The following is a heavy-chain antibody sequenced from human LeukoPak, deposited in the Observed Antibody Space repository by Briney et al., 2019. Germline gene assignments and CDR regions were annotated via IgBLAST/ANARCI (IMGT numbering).Heavy chain of an antibody. CDR3: ARDRTKENYYYDSSGYYDY. CDR1: RFTFSSYA. D-gene: IGHD3-22*01. J-gene: IGHJ4*02. CDR2: ISYDGSNK. V-gene: IGHV3-30-3*01. Sequence: GGSLRLSCAASRFTFSSYALHWVSQALGKGLEWVAVISYDGSNKYYADSVKGRFTISRDNSKNTLYLQMNSLRAEDTAVYYCARDRTKENYYYDSSGYYDYWGQGPLVTVSS.